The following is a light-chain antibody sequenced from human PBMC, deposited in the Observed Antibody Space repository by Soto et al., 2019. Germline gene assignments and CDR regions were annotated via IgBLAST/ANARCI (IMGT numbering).Light chain of an antibody. CDR1: SSNSGSNT. Sequence: QSVLTQPPSASGTPGQRVTISCSGSSSNSGSNTVNWYQQITGPAPKLLIYNDNQRPSVVPDRCSGSKSGTSGALAISGLQAEDDGDYYCAEWDDSMNGHVVFGGGTKLTVL. CDR2: NDN. V-gene: IGLV1-44*01. J-gene: IGLJ2*01. CDR3: AEWDDSMNGHVV.